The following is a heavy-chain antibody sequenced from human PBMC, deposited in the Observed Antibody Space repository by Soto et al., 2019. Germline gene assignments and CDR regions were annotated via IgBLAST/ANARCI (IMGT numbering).Heavy chain of an antibody. J-gene: IGHJ4*02. CDR1: GVTFSSNW. CDR3: AREIVVARGASYFDY. CDR2: IRQDGSEK. V-gene: IGHV3-7*04. D-gene: IGHD2-2*01. Sequence: PGGSLRLSCGTSGVTFSSNWMTWVRQAPGKGLEWVGNIRQDGSEKNYVDSVKGRFTISRDNAKNSLYLQMNSLRAEDTAVYYCAREIVVARGASYFDYWGPGTLVTVSS.